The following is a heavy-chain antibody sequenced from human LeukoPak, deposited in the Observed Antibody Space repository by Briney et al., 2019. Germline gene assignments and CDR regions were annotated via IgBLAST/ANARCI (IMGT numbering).Heavy chain of an antibody. D-gene: IGHD4-11*01. J-gene: IGHJ4*02. Sequence: PSETLSLTCAVYGGSFSGYYWSWIRQPPGKGLEWIGEINHSGSTNYNPSLKSQVTISVDTSKNQFSLKLSSVTAADTAVYYCARVLTVTTATPFDYWGQGTLVTVSS. CDR2: INHSGST. CDR1: GGSFSGYY. CDR3: ARVLTVTTATPFDY. V-gene: IGHV4-34*01.